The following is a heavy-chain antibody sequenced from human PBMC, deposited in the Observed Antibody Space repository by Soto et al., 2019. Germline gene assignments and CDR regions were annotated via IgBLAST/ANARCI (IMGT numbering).Heavy chain of an antibody. CDR1: GGSFSGYY. CDR2: INYSGST. CDR3: ARDGGQHYMDV. Sequence: SETLSLTCAVYGGSFSGYYWSWIRQPPGKGLEWIGDINYSGSTNYDPSLRSRVTISVDTSKNQFSLKLSSVTAADTAVYYCARDGGQHYMDVWGKGTTVTVSS. J-gene: IGHJ6*03. D-gene: IGHD1-1*01. V-gene: IGHV4-34*01.